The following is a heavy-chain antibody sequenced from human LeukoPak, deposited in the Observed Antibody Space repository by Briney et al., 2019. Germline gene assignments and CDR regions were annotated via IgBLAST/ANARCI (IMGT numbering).Heavy chain of an antibody. CDR2: IRSKAYGGTT. D-gene: IGHD2-15*01. CDR1: GFTFGDYA. J-gene: IGHJ4*02. Sequence: GGSLRLSCTTSGFTFGDYAMSWFRQAPGKGLEWVGFIRSKAYGGTTEYAASVKGRLIISRDDSKSIAYLQMNSLKTEDTAVYYCTRGKGDQGWYWGQGTLVTVSS. V-gene: IGHV3-49*03. CDR3: TRGKGDQGWY.